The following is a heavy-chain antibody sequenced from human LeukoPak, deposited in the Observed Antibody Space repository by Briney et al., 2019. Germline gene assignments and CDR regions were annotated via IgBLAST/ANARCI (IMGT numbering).Heavy chain of an antibody. CDR3: AKGSMYYYNDCAYYSHGMDV. CDR2: ISFDGSNK. V-gene: IGHV3-30*18. CDR1: GFTFSSYG. D-gene: IGHD2/OR15-2a*01. Sequence: PGGSLRLSCAASGFTFSSYGMDWVRQAPGKGLEWVAGISFDGSNKYYAVSVKGRFTISRDNAKNTLYLQMNSLGAEDTAVYYCAKGSMYYYNDCAYYSHGMDVWGHGTTVTVSS. J-gene: IGHJ6*02.